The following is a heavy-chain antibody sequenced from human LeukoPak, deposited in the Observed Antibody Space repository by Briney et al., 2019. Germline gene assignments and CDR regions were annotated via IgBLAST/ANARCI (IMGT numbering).Heavy chain of an antibody. CDR1: GFTFSSYW. CDR3: AREVCIGGSCSVFDY. V-gene: IGHV3-74*01. J-gene: IGHJ4*02. CDR2: INSDGSSR. Sequence: PGGSLRLSCVASGFTFSSYWMHWVRQAPGKGLVWVSRINSDGSSRTYADSVKGRFTISRDNAKNTLSLQMNSLRTEDTAVYYCAREVCIGGSCSVFDYWGQGTLVTVSS. D-gene: IGHD2-15*01.